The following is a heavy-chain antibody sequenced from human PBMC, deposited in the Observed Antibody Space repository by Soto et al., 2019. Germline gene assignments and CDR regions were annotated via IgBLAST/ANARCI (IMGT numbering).Heavy chain of an antibody. Sequence: ASVKVSCKASGYTFTSYGISWVRQAPGQGLEWMGWISAYNGNTNYAQKLQGRVTMTTDTSTSTAYMELRSLRSDDTAVYYCARDRSRYYDSSGPFDYWGQGTLVTVSS. J-gene: IGHJ4*02. CDR3: ARDRSRYYDSSGPFDY. V-gene: IGHV1-18*01. CDR2: ISAYNGNT. D-gene: IGHD3-22*01. CDR1: GYTFTSYG.